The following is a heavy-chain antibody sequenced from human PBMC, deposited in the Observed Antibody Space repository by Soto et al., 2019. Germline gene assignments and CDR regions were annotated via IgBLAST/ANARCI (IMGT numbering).Heavy chain of an antibody. J-gene: IGHJ5*02. D-gene: IGHD4-17*01. CDR1: VYSISSSNW. CDR3: ARNTHDYGDYVGWFDP. Sequence: QVQLQESGPGLVKPSDTLSLTCAVSVYSISSSNWCVWFRRPPGQGLEWIGYIYYSGSTYYNPSLKSRVTMSLDTSKNQFSLKLSSVTAVDTEVYDCARNTHDYGDYVGWFDPWGQGTLVTVS. CDR2: IYYSGST. V-gene: IGHV4-28*01.